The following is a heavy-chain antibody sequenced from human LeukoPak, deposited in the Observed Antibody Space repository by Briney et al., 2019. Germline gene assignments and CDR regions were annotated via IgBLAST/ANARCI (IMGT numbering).Heavy chain of an antibody. CDR2: INPSGGSR. Sequence: GASVKVSCKATGYTFTLYYMHYVRHSPRQALEWMGIINPSGGSRTYAQKIQASNTMIRATFDTSDYQVSRRLSSEDTAETYCARDYGGNPSLFDYWGQGTLVTVSS. CDR1: GYTFTLYY. V-gene: IGHV1-46*03. J-gene: IGHJ4*02. CDR3: ARDYGGNPSLFDY. D-gene: IGHD4-23*01.